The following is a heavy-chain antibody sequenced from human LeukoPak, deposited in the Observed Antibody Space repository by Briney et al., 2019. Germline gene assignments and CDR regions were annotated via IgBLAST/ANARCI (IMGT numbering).Heavy chain of an antibody. Sequence: GASVKVSCKASGGTFSSYAISWVRQAPGQGLEWMGRIIPILGIANYAQKFQGRVTITADKSTSTAYMELSSLRSEDTAVYYCARGFLDGSGSWPYNWFDPWGQGTLVTVSS. D-gene: IGHD3-10*01. CDR3: ARGFLDGSGSWPYNWFDP. CDR2: IIPILGIA. V-gene: IGHV1-69*04. CDR1: GGTFSSYA. J-gene: IGHJ5*02.